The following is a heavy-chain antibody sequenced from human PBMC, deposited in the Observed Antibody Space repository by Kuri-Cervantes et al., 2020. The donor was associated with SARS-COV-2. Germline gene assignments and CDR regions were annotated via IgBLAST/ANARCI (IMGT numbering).Heavy chain of an antibody. CDR3: ARGYRYCSSTSCPTPYYFDY. D-gene: IGHD2-2*01. CDR1: GYTFTGYY. V-gene: IGHV1-69*06. Sequence: SVKVSCKASGYTFTGYYMHWVRQAPGQGLEWMGGIIPIFGTANYAQKFQGRVTITADKSTSTAYMELSSLRSEDTAVYYCARGYRYCSSTSCPTPYYFDYWGQGTLVPSPQ. CDR2: IIPIFGTA. J-gene: IGHJ4*02.